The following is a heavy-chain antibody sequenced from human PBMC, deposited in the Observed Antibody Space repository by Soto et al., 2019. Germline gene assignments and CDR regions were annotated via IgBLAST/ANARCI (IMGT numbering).Heavy chain of an antibody. J-gene: IGHJ5*02. V-gene: IGHV3-64D*06. CDR3: VKVSTFYDILTGYYSTNFFDP. Sequence: PGGSMRLSCPASGFPFSEYSMHWVRQAPGKGLQYVATISSDGDITYYADSVKGRFTISRDNSKNTLYLQMNSLRPEDTAVYYCVKVSTFYDILTGYYSTNFFDPWGQGTLVTVSS. CDR1: GFPFSEYS. D-gene: IGHD3-9*01. CDR2: ISSDGDIT.